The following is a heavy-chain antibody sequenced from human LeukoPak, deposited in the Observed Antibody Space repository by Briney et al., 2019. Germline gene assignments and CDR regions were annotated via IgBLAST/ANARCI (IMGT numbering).Heavy chain of an antibody. J-gene: IGHJ6*03. V-gene: IGHV4-59*01. CDR1: GVSISSYY. CDR3: ARSVEGYCSGGSCYSYYYYMDV. Sequence: SETLSLTCTVSGVSISSYYWSWIRQPPGKGLEWIGYIYHSGSTNYNPSLKSRVTISVDTSKNQFSLKLSSVTAADTAVYYCARSVEGYCSGGSCYSYYYYMDVWGKGTTVTVSS. D-gene: IGHD2-15*01. CDR2: IYHSGST.